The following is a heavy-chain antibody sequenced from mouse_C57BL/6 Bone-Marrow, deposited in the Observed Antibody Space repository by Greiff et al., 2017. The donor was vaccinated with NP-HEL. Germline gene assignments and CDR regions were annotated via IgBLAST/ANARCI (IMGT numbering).Heavy chain of an antibody. V-gene: IGHV1-82*01. Sequence: QVQLQQSGPELVKPGASVKISCKASGYAFSSSWMNWVKQRPGKGLEWIGRIYPGDGDTNYNGKFKGKATLTADKSSSTAYMQLSSLTSEDSAVYFCARSGPYYYAMDDWGQGTSVTVSS. D-gene: IGHD3-1*01. CDR2: IYPGDGDT. CDR3: ARSGPYYYAMDD. J-gene: IGHJ4*01. CDR1: GYAFSSSW.